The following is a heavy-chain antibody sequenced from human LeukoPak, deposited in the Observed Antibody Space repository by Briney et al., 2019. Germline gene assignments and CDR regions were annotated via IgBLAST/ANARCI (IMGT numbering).Heavy chain of an antibody. CDR1: GFTFSSYS. Sequence: PGGSLRLSCAASGFTFSSYSMNWVRQAPGKGLEWVAFIRYDGTNKYYADSVKGRFTISRDNSKNTLYLQMNSLRAEGTAMYYCAKDSAYYYDSSGYYYDWGQGTLVTVSS. V-gene: IGHV3-30*02. J-gene: IGHJ4*02. D-gene: IGHD3-22*01. CDR2: IRYDGTNK. CDR3: AKDSAYYYDSSGYYYD.